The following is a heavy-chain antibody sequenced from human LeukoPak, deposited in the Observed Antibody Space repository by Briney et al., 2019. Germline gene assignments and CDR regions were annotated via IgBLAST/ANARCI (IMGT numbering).Heavy chain of an antibody. J-gene: IGHJ4*02. Sequence: GGSLRTSCAASGFTVSSNSMNWVRQAPGKGLEWVSVIYSGGSTYYADSVKGRFTISRDNSKNTLYLQMNSLRAEDTAVYYCPRVSWDIAAAGLAFDYWGQGTLVTVSS. CDR3: PRVSWDIAAAGLAFDY. V-gene: IGHV3-66*01. D-gene: IGHD6-13*01. CDR1: GFTVSSNS. CDR2: IYSGGST.